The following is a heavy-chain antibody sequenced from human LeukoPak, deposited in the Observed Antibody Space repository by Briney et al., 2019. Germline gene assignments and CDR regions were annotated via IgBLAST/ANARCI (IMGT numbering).Heavy chain of an antibody. D-gene: IGHD1-26*01. CDR2: ISGSGGST. CDR3: ANREHLGDTYYYMDV. J-gene: IGHJ6*03. CDR1: GFTFSSYV. Sequence: PGGSLRLSCAASGFTFSSYVMSWVRQAPGKGLEWVSGISGSGGSTYYADSVKGRFTISRDNSKSTLYLQMNSLRAEDTAVYYCANREHLGDTYYYMDVWGKGTTVTVSS. V-gene: IGHV3-23*01.